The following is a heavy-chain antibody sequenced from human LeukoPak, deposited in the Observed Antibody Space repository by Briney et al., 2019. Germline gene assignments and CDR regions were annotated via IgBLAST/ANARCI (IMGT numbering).Heavy chain of an antibody. CDR3: ARLPEGNYAGY. Sequence: SETLSLTCAVYGGSFSDYSWSWIRQPPGKGLEWIGEINHRGSTNYNLSLKSRVTMSVDTSKNQFSLKLSSVTAADTAVYYCARLPEGNYAGYWGQGTLVTVSS. CDR1: GGSFSDYS. V-gene: IGHV4-34*01. J-gene: IGHJ4*02. CDR2: INHRGST.